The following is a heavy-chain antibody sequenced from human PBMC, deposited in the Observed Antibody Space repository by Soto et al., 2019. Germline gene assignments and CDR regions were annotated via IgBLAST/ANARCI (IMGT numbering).Heavy chain of an antibody. D-gene: IGHD1-1*01. Sequence: QVQLQQWGAGLLKPSETLSLTCAVYGGSFSGYYWSWIRQPPGKGLEWIGEINHSGSTNYNPSLKSRVTISVDTSKNQFSLKLSSVTAADTAVYYCASGRLDNDFDYWGQGTLVTVSS. CDR3: ASGRLDNDFDY. J-gene: IGHJ4*02. CDR1: GGSFSGYY. V-gene: IGHV4-34*01. CDR2: INHSGST.